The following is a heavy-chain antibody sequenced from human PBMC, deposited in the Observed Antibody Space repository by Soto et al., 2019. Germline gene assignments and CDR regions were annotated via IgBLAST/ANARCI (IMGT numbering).Heavy chain of an antibody. D-gene: IGHD6-13*01. Sequence: EVQLVESGGGLVQPGGSLRLSCAASGFTFSSYWMSWVRQAPGKGLEWVANIKQDGSDKYYVDSVKGRFTISRDNAKNSLYLQMSNVKADDTDVYCGARQNKNADGTVYHGLGLWGRWTTLAVSS. CDR2: IKQDGSDK. CDR1: GFTFSSYW. V-gene: IGHV3-7*04. CDR3: ARQNKNADGTVYHGLGL. J-gene: IGHJ6*04.